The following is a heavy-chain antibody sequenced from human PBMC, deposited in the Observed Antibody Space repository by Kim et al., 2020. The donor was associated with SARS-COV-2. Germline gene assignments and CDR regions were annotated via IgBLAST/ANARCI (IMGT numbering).Heavy chain of an antibody. CDR2: IYHSGST. D-gene: IGHD3-9*01. CDR3: ARGDCGGNYNLWRRVWYFDL. V-gene: IGHV4-4*02. Sequence: SETLSLTCAVSGGSISSSNWWSWVRQPPGKGLEWIGEIYHSGSTNYNPSLKSRVTISVDKSKNQFSLKLSSVTAADTAVYYCARGDCGGNYNLWRRVWYFDLWGRGTLVTVSS. CDR1: GGSISSSNW. J-gene: IGHJ2*01.